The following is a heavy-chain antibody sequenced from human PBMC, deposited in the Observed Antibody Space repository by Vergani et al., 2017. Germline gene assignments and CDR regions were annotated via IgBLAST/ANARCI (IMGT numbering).Heavy chain of an antibody. J-gene: IGHJ5*02. CDR2: VDPEDGET. CDR1: GYTFTDYY. CDR3: ARDDSSSWYDAVGWFDP. V-gene: IGHV1-69-2*01. D-gene: IGHD6-13*01. Sequence: VQLVQSGAEVKKPGATVKISCKVSGYTFTDYYMHWVQQAPGKGLEWMGLVDPEDGETIYAEKFQGRVTITADTSTDTAYMELSSLRSEDTAVYYCARDDSSSWYDAVGWFDPWGQGTLVTVSS.